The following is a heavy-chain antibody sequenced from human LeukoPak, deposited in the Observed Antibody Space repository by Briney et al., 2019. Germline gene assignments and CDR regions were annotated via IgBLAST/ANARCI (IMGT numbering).Heavy chain of an antibody. D-gene: IGHD5-12*01. CDR2: IHPNSGGT. CDR1: GYTFTNYY. J-gene: IGHJ4*02. CDR3: SRDQGYSGYEYDY. V-gene: IGHV1-2*02. Sequence: ASVKVSCKASGYTFTNYYIHWVRQAPGQGLEWMAWIHPNSGGTKYAQKFQGRVTMIGDTYISKAYKELSRMRSDDTAVYYCSRDQGYSGYEYDYWGQGTLVTVSS.